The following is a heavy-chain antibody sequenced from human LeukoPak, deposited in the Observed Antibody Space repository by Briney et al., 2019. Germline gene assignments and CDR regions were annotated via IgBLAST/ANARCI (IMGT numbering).Heavy chain of an antibody. CDR1: GYSFTSYW. CDR3: ARLPRGSSGWYIGSLRYYFDY. D-gene: IGHD6-19*01. Sequence: GESLKISCKGSGYSFTSYWISWVRQMPGKGLEWMGRIDPSDSYTNYSPSFQGHVTISADKSISTAYLQWSSPKASDTAMYYCARLPRGSSGWYIGSLRYYFDYWGQGTLVTVSS. J-gene: IGHJ4*02. CDR2: IDPSDSYT. V-gene: IGHV5-10-1*01.